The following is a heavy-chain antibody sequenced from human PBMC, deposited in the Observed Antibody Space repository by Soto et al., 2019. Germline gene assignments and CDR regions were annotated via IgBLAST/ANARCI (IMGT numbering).Heavy chain of an antibody. D-gene: IGHD3-16*01. CDR2: INPNSGGT. CDR3: ARATLGNYDMDV. J-gene: IGHJ6*02. Sequence: ASVQVSCKASGYTFTGYYMHWVRQAPGQGLERMGWINPNSGGTKYAQKFQGRDTMTRETSISTAYMELSRLRSEDTAVYYCARATLGNYDMDVWGQGTTVTVSS. V-gene: IGHV1-2*02. CDR1: GYTFTGYY.